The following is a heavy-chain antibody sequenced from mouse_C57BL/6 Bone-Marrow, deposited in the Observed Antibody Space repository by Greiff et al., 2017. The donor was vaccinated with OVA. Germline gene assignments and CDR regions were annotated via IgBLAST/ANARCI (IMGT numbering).Heavy chain of an antibody. J-gene: IGHJ4*01. CDR3: ARGGPYYSNYYAMDY. V-gene: IGHV1-47*01. CDR1: GYTFTTYP. Sequence: VQLQQSGAELVKPGASVKMSCKASGYTFTTYPIEWMKQNHGKSLEWIGNFHPYNDDTKYNEKFKGKATLTVEKSSSTVYLELSRLKSDDSAVYYCARGGPYYSNYYAMDYWGQGTSVTVSS. D-gene: IGHD2-5*01. CDR2: FHPYNDDT.